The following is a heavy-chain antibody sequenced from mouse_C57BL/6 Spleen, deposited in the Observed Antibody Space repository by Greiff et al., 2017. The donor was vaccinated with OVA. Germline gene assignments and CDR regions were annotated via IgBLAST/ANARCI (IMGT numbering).Heavy chain of an antibody. V-gene: IGHV1-69*01. D-gene: IGHD3-3*01. CDR2: IDPSDSYT. J-gene: IGHJ1*03. CDR1: GYTFPSYW. Sequence: QVQLQQPGAELVMPGASVKLSCKASGYTFPSYWMHWVKQRPGQGLEWIGEIDPSDSYTNYNQKFKGKSTLTVDKSSSTAYMQLSSLTSEDSAVYYCARGGTSWYFDVWGTGTTVTVSS. CDR3: ARGGTSWYFDV.